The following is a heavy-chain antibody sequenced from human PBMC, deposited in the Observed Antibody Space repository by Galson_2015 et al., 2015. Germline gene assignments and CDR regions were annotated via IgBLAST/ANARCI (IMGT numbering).Heavy chain of an antibody. CDR3: ARDMRAGSDDSSGYPFDY. D-gene: IGHD3-22*01. Sequence: SVKVSCKASGGTFSSYTISWVRQAPGQGLEWMGRIIPILGIANYAQKFQGRVTITADKSTSTAYMELSSLRSEDTAVYYCARDMRAGSDDSSGYPFDYWGQGTLVTVSS. CDR1: GGTFSSYT. J-gene: IGHJ4*02. V-gene: IGHV1-69*04. CDR2: IIPILGIA.